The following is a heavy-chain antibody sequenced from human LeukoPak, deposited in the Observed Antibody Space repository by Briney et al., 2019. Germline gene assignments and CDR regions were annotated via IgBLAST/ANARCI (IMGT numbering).Heavy chain of an antibody. CDR2: IYHSGST. CDR1: GGSISSGGYS. D-gene: IGHD3-10*01. V-gene: IGHV4-30-2*01. CDR3: ARHPELLWFGEPPYYFDY. J-gene: IGHJ4*02. Sequence: PSETLSLTCAVSGGSISSGGYSWSWIRQPPGKGLEWIGYIYHSGSTYYNPSLKSRVTISVDRSKNQFSLKLSSVTAADTAVCYCARHPELLWFGEPPYYFDYWGQGTLVTVSS.